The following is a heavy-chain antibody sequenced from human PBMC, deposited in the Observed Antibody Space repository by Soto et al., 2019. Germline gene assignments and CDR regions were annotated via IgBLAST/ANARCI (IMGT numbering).Heavy chain of an antibody. CDR1: GFSVNNNY. CDR2: IYTRVTT. J-gene: IGHJ4*02. Sequence: GGSLRLSCSASGFSVNNNYMTWVRQAPGRRPEWVAVIYTRVTTHYADFATGRFTFSRDNSKNTLYLQMDSLRPEDTAVYYCAKLWGYYFASWGPGTMVTVSS. CDR3: AKLWGYYFAS. V-gene: IGHV3-53*01. D-gene: IGHD3-22*01.